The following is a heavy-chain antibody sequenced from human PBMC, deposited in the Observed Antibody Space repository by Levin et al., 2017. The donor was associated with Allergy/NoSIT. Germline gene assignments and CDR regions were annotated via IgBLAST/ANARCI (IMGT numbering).Heavy chain of an antibody. D-gene: IGHD5-18*01. Sequence: GESLKISCAASGFTFSSYGMHWVRQAPGKGLEWVAVIWYDGSNKYYADSVKGRFTISRDNSKNTLYLQMNSLRAEDTAVYYCARGTWIQLWNWFDPWGQGTLVTVSS. CDR1: GFTFSSYG. V-gene: IGHV3-33*01. CDR3: ARGTWIQLWNWFDP. CDR2: IWYDGSNK. J-gene: IGHJ5*02.